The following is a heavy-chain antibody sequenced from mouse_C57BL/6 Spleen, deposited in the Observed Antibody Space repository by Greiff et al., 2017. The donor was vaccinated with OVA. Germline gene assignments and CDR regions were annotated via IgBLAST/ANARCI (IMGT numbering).Heavy chain of an antibody. Sequence: VQLQQPGAELVMPGASVKLSCKASGYTFTSYWMHWVKQRPGQGLEWIGEIDPSDSYTNYNQKFKGKSTLTVDKSSSTAYMQLSSLTSEDSAVYYCARWVYYFDYWGQGTTLTVSS. CDR2: IDPSDSYT. J-gene: IGHJ2*01. CDR3: ARWVYYFDY. CDR1: GYTFTSYW. V-gene: IGHV1-69*01.